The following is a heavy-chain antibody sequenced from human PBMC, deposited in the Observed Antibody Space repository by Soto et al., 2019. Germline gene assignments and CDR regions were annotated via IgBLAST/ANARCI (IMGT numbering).Heavy chain of an antibody. J-gene: IGHJ6*02. CDR2: ISGSGGST. CDR3: AKDLGRTSFYYYYGMDV. Sequence: EVQLLESGGGLVQPGGSLRLSCAASGFTFSSYAMSWVRQAPGKGLEWVSAISGSGGSTYYADSVKGRFTISRDNSKNTLYLQMNSLRAEDTAVYYCAKDLGRTSFYYYYGMDVWGQGTTVTVSS. D-gene: IGHD2-2*01. V-gene: IGHV3-23*01. CDR1: GFTFSSYA.